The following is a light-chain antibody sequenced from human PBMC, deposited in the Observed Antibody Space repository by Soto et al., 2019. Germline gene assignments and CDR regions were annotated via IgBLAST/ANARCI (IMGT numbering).Light chain of an antibody. V-gene: IGLV2-14*01. CDR3: SAYTSSLTLYV. Sequence: QSVLTQPASVSGSPGQSITISCTGTSSDVGTYNYVSWYQQHSGKAPKLMIYEVSNRPSGVSNRFSGSKSCNTASLTISGLQDEDEADYYCSAYTSSLTLYVFGSGTKVTVL. CDR1: SSDVGTYNY. CDR2: EVS. J-gene: IGLJ1*01.